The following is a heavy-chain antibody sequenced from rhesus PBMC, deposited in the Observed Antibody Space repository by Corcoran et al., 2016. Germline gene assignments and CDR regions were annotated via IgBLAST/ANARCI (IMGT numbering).Heavy chain of an antibody. CDR3: ARDRITIFGLVTPFDY. CDR1: GGSISSSNW. V-gene: IGHV4-65*01. CDR2: ISGSSVST. Sequence: QAQLQESGPGLVKPSETLSLTCAVSGGSISSSNWWSWIRQPPGKGLEWIGYISGSSVSTYYNPSRKSRVTISTDTSKNQFSLKLSAVTAADTAVYYCARDRITIFGLVTPFDYWGQGVLVTVSS. J-gene: IGHJ4*01. D-gene: IGHD3-3*01.